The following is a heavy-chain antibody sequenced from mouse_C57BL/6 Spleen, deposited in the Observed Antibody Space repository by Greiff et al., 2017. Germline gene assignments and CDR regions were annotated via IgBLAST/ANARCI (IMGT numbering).Heavy chain of an antibody. D-gene: IGHD1-1*01. V-gene: IGHV7-3*01. CDR3: ARSHYYGSSLFAY. Sequence: EVMLVESGGGLVQPGGSLSLSCAASGFTFTDYYMSWVRQPPGKALEWLGFIRNKANGYTTEYSASVKGRFTISRDNSQSILYLQMNALRAEDSATYYCARSHYYGSSLFAYWGQGTLVTVSA. J-gene: IGHJ3*01. CDR2: IRNKANGYTT. CDR1: GFTFTDYY.